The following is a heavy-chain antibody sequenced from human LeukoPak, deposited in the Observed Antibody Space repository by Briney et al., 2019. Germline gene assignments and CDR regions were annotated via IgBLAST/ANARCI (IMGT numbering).Heavy chain of an antibody. D-gene: IGHD3-22*01. V-gene: IGHV1-18*04. CDR3: ARDGYYDRSGYYYGGGANY. Sequence: GSSVKVSCKASGYTFTSYYMHWVRQAPGQGLEWMGWISAYNGNTNYAQKLQGRVTMTTDTSTSTAYMELRSLRSDDTAVYYCARDGYYDRSGYYYGGGANYWGQGTLVTVPS. J-gene: IGHJ4*02. CDR1: GYTFTSYY. CDR2: ISAYNGNT.